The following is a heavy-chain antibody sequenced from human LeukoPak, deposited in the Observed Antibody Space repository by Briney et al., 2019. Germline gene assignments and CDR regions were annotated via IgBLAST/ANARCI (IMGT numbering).Heavy chain of an antibody. CDR2: INHSGST. J-gene: IGHJ6*02. Sequence: SETLSLTCAVYGGSFSGYYWSWIRQPPGKGLELNGEINHSGSTNYNPSLKSRVTISVDTFKTQFSLKLSSVTAADTAVYYCARATHYYYYYYGMDVWGQGTTVTVSS. CDR3: ARATHYYYYYYGMDV. D-gene: IGHD4-17*01. CDR1: GGSFSGYY. V-gene: IGHV4-34*01.